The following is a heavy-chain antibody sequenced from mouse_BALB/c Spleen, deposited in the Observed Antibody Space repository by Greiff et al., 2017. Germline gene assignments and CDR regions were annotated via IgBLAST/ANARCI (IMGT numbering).Heavy chain of an antibody. CDR1: GYTFTDYN. Sequence: EVKLQESGPELVKPGASVKIPCKASGYTFTDYNMDWVKQSHGKSLEWIGDINPNNGGTIYNQKFKGKATLTVDKSSSTAYMELRSLTSEDTAVYYCARARYGNYYFDYWGQGTTLTVSS. J-gene: IGHJ2*01. D-gene: IGHD2-10*02. V-gene: IGHV1-18*01. CDR3: ARARYGNYYFDY. CDR2: INPNNGGT.